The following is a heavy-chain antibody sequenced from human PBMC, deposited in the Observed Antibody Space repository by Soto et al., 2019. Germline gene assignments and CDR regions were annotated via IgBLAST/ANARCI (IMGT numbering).Heavy chain of an antibody. D-gene: IGHD1-1*01. Sequence: ASVKVSCKASGGTFSSYAISWVRQAPGQGLEWMGGVIPIFGTANYAQKFQGRVTITADKSTSTAYMELSSLRSEDTAVYYCARLLTWNHDQYYYYGMDVWGQGTTVTVSS. J-gene: IGHJ6*02. CDR3: ARLLTWNHDQYYYYGMDV. CDR1: GGTFSSYA. V-gene: IGHV1-69*06. CDR2: VIPIFGTA.